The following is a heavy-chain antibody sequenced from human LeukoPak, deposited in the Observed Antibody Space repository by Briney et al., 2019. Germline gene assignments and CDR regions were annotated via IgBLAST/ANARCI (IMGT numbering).Heavy chain of an antibody. D-gene: IGHD2-2*02. CDR1: GFTFSSYS. Sequence: GGSLRLSCAASGFTFSSYSMNWVRQAPGKGLEWVSSISSSSSYIYYADSVKGRFTISRDNAKNSLYLQMNSLRAEDTAVYYWSRDIVVVPAAIWGDNWFDPWGQGTLVTVSS. J-gene: IGHJ5*02. CDR3: SRDIVVVPAAIWGDNWFDP. V-gene: IGHV3-21*01. CDR2: ISSSSSYI.